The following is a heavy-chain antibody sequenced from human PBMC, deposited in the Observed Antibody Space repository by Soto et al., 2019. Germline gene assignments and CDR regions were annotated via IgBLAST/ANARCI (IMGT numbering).Heavy chain of an antibody. J-gene: IGHJ6*02. CDR2: ISGSGGST. D-gene: IGHD1-26*01. V-gene: IGHV3-23*01. CDR1: GFTFSSYA. Sequence: PGGSLRLSCAASGFTFSSYAMSWVRQAPGKGLEWVSAISGSGGSTYYADSVKGRFTISRDNSKNTLYLQMNSLRAEDTAVYYCAKGIVAFRFRWYYGMDVWGQGTTVTVSS. CDR3: AKGIVAFRFRWYYGMDV.